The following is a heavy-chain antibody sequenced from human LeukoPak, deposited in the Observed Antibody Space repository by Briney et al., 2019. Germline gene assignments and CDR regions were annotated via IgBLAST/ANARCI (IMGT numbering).Heavy chain of an antibody. CDR1: GFTFSSYG. Sequence: GGSLRLSCAASGFTFSSYGTQWVRQAPGKGLEWVAVIWYDGSNKYYADSVKGRFTISRDNSKNTLYLQMNSLRAEDTAVYYCAREYRSGWEYLDYWGQGTLVTVSS. CDR2: IWYDGSNK. V-gene: IGHV3-33*01. J-gene: IGHJ4*02. CDR3: AREYRSGWEYLDY. D-gene: IGHD6-19*01.